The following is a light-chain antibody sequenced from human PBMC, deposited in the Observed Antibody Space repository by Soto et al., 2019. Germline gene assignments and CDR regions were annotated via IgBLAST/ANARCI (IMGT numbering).Light chain of an antibody. V-gene: IGKV3-11*01. CDR2: GAS. CDR1: QSILNN. Sequence: EIVMTQSPATLSVSPGERATLYFSASQSILNNLAWYQRRPGQSHTLLIYGASTRAPGFPANFRGSGSRTEFTLTINGLEPQDLAVYYCQQRSNWPKITFGQGTRLENK. CDR3: QQRSNWPKIT. J-gene: IGKJ5*01.